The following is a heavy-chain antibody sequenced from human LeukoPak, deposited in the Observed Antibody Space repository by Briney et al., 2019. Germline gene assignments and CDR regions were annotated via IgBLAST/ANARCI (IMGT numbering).Heavy chain of an antibody. CDR2: ISWDGGST. J-gene: IGHJ3*02. CDR3: AKDSSSWSLDAFDI. CDR1: GFTFDDYA. Sequence: GGSLRLSCAASGFTFDDYALHWVRQAPGKGLEWVSLISWDGGSTYYADSVKGRFTISRDNSKNSLYLQMNSLRAEDTALYYCAKDSSSWSLDAFDIWGQGTMVTVSS. D-gene: IGHD6-13*01. V-gene: IGHV3-43D*03.